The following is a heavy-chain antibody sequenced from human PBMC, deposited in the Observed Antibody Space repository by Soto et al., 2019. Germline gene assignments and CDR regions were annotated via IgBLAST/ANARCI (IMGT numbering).Heavy chain of an antibody. CDR1: GYTFTSYY. D-gene: IGHD2-21*01. CDR3: ARALPSHRYAMGV. J-gene: IGHJ6*04. Sequence: ASVKVSCKASGYTFTSYYMHWVRQAPGQGLEWMGMVNPSGGITSYAQKFQGRVTMTRDTSTSTLNLELSSLRSEDTAVYYCARALPSHRYAMGVWGKGTTVTVSS. CDR2: VNPSGGIT. V-gene: IGHV1-46*01.